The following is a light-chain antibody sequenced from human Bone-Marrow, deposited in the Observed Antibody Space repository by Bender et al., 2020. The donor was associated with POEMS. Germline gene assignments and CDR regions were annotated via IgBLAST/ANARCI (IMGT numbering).Light chain of an antibody. Sequence: QSALTQPASVSGSPGQSITISCTGSSSDVGSYNLVSWYQQHPGKAPKLMIYEGSKRPSGVSNRFSGSKSDNTASLTISGLQAEDEADYYCCSYADSSTLVLGTGTKVTVL. CDR3: CSYADSSTLV. J-gene: IGLJ1*01. CDR1: SSDVGSYNL. V-gene: IGLV2-23*01. CDR2: EGS.